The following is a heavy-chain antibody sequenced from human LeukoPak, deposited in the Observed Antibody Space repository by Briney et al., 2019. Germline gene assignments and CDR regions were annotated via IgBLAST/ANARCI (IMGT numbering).Heavy chain of an antibody. J-gene: IGHJ4*02. CDR1: GGTFSSYA. Sequence: SVTVSCKASGGTFSSYAISWVRQAPGQALEWMGGIIPIFGTANYAQKFQGRVTITADKSTSTAYMELSSLRSEDTAVYYCAREGDYYGSGSYSDYWGQGTLVTVSS. D-gene: IGHD3-10*01. CDR3: AREGDYYGSGSYSDY. V-gene: IGHV1-69*06. CDR2: IIPIFGTA.